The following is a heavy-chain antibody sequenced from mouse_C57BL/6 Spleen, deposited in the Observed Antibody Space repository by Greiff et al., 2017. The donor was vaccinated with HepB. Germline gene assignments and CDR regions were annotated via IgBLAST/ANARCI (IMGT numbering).Heavy chain of an antibody. J-gene: IGHJ2*01. CDR1: GYAFSSSW. Sequence: QVQLQQSGPELVKPGASVKISCKASGYAFSSSWMNWVKQRPGKGLEWIGRIYPGDGDTNYNGKFKGKATLTADKSSSTAYMQLSSLTSEDSAVYFCARTLAVDYWGQGTTLTVSS. CDR2: IYPGDGDT. V-gene: IGHV1-82*01. CDR3: ARTLAVDY.